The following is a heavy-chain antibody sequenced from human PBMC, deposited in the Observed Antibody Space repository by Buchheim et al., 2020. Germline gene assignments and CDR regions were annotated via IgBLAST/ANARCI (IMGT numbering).Heavy chain of an antibody. V-gene: IGHV4-39*01. J-gene: IGHJ4*02. CDR3: ARYVGYCSTTNCYYFDY. CDR1: GGSISSSNYY. CDR2: IHYTGST. D-gene: IGHD2-2*01. Sequence: QLQLQESGAGLVKPSETLSLTCTVSGGSISSSNYYWGWIRQPPGKGLEWIGNIHYTGSTYYNPSLKSRVTISVEPSTNQFSLKLSSVTAADTAVYYCARYVGYCSTTNCYYFDYWGQGTL.